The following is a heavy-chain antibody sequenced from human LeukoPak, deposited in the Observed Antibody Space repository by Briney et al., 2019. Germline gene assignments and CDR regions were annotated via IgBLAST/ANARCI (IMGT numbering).Heavy chain of an antibody. V-gene: IGHV4-34*01. D-gene: IGHD3-3*01. CDR2: INHSGST. CDR3: ARSGAIFGVVVIRSYFDY. Sequence: SETLSLTCAVYGGSFSGYYWSWIRQPPGKGLEWIGEINHSGSTNYNPSLESRVTLSVNTSKNQFALKLGSVTAADTGIYYCARSGAIFGVVVIRSYFDYWGQGILVTVSS. J-gene: IGHJ4*02. CDR1: GGSFSGYY.